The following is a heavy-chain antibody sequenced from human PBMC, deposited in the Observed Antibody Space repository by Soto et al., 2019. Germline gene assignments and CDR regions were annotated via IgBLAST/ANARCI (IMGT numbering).Heavy chain of an antibody. CDR3: ARDGLPDDFRSGGYWFDP. CDR2: TSHDGRNE. Sequence: QVHLVESGGGVVQPGRSLRLSCAASGLTFSTFALHWVRQAPGEGLEWVAVTSHDGRNEKYADSVKGRFTISRDNSKNTLYMQMESLRLEDTGVYYCARDGLPDDFRSGGYWFDPWGQGTQVTVSS. J-gene: IGHJ5*02. V-gene: IGHV3-30-3*01. CDR1: GLTFSTFA. D-gene: IGHD3-3*01.